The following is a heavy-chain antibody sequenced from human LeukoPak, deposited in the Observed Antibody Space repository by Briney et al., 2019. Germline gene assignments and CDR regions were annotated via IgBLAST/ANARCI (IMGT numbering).Heavy chain of an antibody. D-gene: IGHD6-13*01. CDR2: IYYSGST. Sequence: PSQTLSLTCTVSGGTISSGGYYWSWIRQPPGKGLEWIGYIYYSGSTNYNPSLKSRVTISVDTSKNQFSLKLSSVTAADTAVYYCARAQSAAAGTGDDAFDIWGQGTMVTVSS. CDR3: ARAQSAAAGTGDDAFDI. V-gene: IGHV4-61*08. CDR1: GGTISSGGYY. J-gene: IGHJ3*02.